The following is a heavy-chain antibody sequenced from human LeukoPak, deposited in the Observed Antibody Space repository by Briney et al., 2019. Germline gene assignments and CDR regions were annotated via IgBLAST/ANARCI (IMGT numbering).Heavy chain of an antibody. D-gene: IGHD2-15*01. CDR3: ARVQGSGLPRWY. V-gene: IGHV3-66*01. CDR1: GFTVSSNY. J-gene: IGHJ4*02. CDR2: TYTGAGT. Sequence: GGPLRLSCAASGFTVSSNYMSWVSQAPGKGLEWVSVTYTGAGTYYADSVKGKFTNSRDNSGNTLYLQMNSLRAEDTAVYYCARVQGSGLPRWYWGQGTLVTVSS.